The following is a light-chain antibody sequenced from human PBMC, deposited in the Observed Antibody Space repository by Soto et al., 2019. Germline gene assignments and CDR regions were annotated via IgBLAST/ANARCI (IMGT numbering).Light chain of an antibody. CDR1: QSVSSN. CDR2: GAS. J-gene: IGKJ1*01. Sequence: EIVMTQSPATLSVSPGERATLSCRASQSVSSNLAWYQQKPGQAPRLLIYGASTRATGIPARFSGSGSGTEFTLTISSLQSEDFAVYYCQQYNNWPDGWTFGQGTKVDIK. CDR3: QQYNNWPDGWT. V-gene: IGKV3-15*01.